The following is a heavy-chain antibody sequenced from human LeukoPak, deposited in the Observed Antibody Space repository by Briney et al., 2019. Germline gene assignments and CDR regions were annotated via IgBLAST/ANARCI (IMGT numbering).Heavy chain of an antibody. CDR3: ARRIWKVLRFLDRLYYFDY. V-gene: IGHV4-59*01. CDR1: GGSISSYY. Sequence: SETLSLTCTVSGGSISSYYWTWVRQPPGKGLEWIGYIYYSGSTNYNPSLKSRVTISVDTSKNQFSLKLSSVTAADTAVYYCARRIWKVLRFLDRLYYFDYWGQGTLVTVSS. D-gene: IGHD3-3*01. J-gene: IGHJ4*02. CDR2: IYYSGST.